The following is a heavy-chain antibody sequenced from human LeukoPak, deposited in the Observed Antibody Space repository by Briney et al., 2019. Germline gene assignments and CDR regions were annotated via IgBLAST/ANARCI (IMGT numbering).Heavy chain of an antibody. D-gene: IGHD3-10*01. Sequence: QSGGSLRLSCAASGFTFSSYSMNWVRQAPGKGLEWVSYISSSSSTIYYADSVKGRFTISRDNAKNSLYLQMNSLRAEDTAVYYCAREFSSSYYGSGPTWGQGTLVTVSS. CDR2: ISSSSSTI. V-gene: IGHV3-48*01. J-gene: IGHJ5*02. CDR1: GFTFSSYS. CDR3: AREFSSSYYGSGPT.